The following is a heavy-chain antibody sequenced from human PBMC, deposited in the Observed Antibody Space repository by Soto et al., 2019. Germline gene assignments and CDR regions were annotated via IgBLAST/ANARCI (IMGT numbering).Heavy chain of an antibody. Sequence: QVQLQESGPGLVKPSETLSLTCTVSGGSIRSYYWSWIRQPPGKGLEWIGYIYYSGSTNYNPSLXSXVXIXVDTSKNQFSLKLSSVTAADTAVYYCARRYGSAIDYWGQGTLVTVSS. CDR2: IYYSGST. V-gene: IGHV4-59*08. CDR1: GGSIRSYY. D-gene: IGHD1-26*01. J-gene: IGHJ4*02. CDR3: ARRYGSAIDY.